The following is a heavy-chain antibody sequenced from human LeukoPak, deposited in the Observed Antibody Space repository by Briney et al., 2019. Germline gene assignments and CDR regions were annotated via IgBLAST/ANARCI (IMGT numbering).Heavy chain of an antibody. CDR1: GYSISSGYY. CDR3: ARRILYCSSTSCYLWDY. D-gene: IGHD2-2*01. CDR2: TYHSGST. V-gene: IGHV4-38-2*01. Sequence: SETLSLTCAVSGYSISSGYYWGWIRQPPGKGLEWIGSTYHSGSTYYNPSLKSRVTISVDTSKNQFSLKLSSVTAADTAVYYCARRILYCSSTSCYLWDYWGQGTLVTVSS. J-gene: IGHJ4*02.